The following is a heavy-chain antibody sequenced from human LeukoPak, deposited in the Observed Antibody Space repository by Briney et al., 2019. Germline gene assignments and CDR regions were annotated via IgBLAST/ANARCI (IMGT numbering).Heavy chain of an antibody. CDR3: ARRYFDY. Sequence: GGSLRLSCAAFGFTFSDYWMSWVRQPPGKGLEWVANIKEDGSEKYYVDSVKGRFTISRDNAKNSLYLQMSSLRAKDTAVYYCARRYFDYWGQGTLVTASS. J-gene: IGHJ4*02. CDR2: IKEDGSEK. V-gene: IGHV3-7*03. CDR1: GFTFSDYW.